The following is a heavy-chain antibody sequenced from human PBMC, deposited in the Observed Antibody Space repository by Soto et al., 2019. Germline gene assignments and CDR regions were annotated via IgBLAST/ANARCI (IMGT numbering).Heavy chain of an antibody. J-gene: IGHJ6*02. V-gene: IGHV1-69*01. CDR1: GDSLSSSV. D-gene: IGHD6-19*01. Sequence: QLRLVQSGAEVKKPGASVKVSCKASGDSLSSSVISWVRQAPGQGLDWMGGIIPLFATRNYAQKVKGRVTITADESTNTAHMALSRLRSDCTAVYYCAREGGFGSSGWGKIYYYGMDVWGQGTTVIVSS. CDR3: AREGGFGSSGWGKIYYYGMDV. CDR2: IIPLFATR.